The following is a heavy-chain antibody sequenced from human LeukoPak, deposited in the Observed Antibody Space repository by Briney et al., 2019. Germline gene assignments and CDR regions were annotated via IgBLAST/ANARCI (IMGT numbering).Heavy chain of an antibody. Sequence: GGSLRLSCSASGFTFRSYAMHWVRHAPAKGLEYVSAISDNGGSTYYADSVKGTLTISRDNSKNTMYLQMSSLRAEDTAVYYCVKGGVAAADNYFDYWGQGTLVSVSS. CDR2: ISDNGGST. J-gene: IGHJ4*02. CDR3: VKGGVAAADNYFDY. D-gene: IGHD6-13*01. V-gene: IGHV3-64D*06. CDR1: GFTFRSYA.